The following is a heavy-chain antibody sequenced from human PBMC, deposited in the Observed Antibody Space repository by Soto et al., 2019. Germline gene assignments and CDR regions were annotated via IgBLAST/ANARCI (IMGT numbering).Heavy chain of an antibody. J-gene: IGHJ4*02. CDR3: AKDDRYGDVFWLADN. CDR2: MTGSGGNI. CDR1: GFSVSRYA. D-gene: IGHD2-21*02. Sequence: GGSLRLTCAASGFSVSRYAMMWVRQPPGKGQEWVAGMTGSGGNIRYADPEKGRFTISRDNSKNTLYLQMNSLRAEETAIYYYAKDDRYGDVFWLADNWGQGTLVTVSS. V-gene: IGHV3-23*01.